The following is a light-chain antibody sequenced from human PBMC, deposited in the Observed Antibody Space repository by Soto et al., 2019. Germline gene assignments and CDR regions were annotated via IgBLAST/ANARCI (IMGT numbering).Light chain of an antibody. V-gene: IGLV2-14*01. J-gene: IGLJ3*02. CDR3: SSYTSSSTWV. CDR1: NSDVGGYNY. Sequence: QSALTQPASVSGSPGQSITISCTGTNSDVGGYNYVSWYQQHPGKAPELMIYEVSHRPSGVSNRFSGSKSGNTASLTISGLQAEDEADYYCSSYTSSSTWVFGGGTKLTVL. CDR2: EVS.